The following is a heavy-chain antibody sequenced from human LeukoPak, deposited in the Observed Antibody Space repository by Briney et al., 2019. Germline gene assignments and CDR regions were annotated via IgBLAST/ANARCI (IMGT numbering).Heavy chain of an antibody. V-gene: IGHV4-34*01. CDR1: GRSFSGYY. D-gene: IGHD3-22*01. J-gene: IGHJ4*02. CDR2: INHSGST. CDR3: ARCYYDSSGCDY. Sequence: SETLSLTCAVYGRSFSGYYWSWIRQPPGKGLEWIGEINHSGSTNYNPSLKSRVTISVDTSKNQFSLKLSSVTAADTAVYYCARCYYDSSGCDYWGQGTLVTVSS.